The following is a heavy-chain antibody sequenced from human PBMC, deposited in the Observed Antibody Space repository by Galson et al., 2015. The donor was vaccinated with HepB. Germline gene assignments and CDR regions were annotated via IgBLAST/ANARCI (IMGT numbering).Heavy chain of an antibody. CDR1: GYTFTRYA. D-gene: IGHD6-13*01. Sequence: SVKVSCKASGYTFTRYAINWVRQAPGQGLEWMGWIDTSTGNPTFAQGFTGRSVFSLDTSITTAYLQISSLKAEDTAVYYCAREGEYSSSSLDSWGQGTLVTVSS. J-gene: IGHJ4*02. CDR2: IDTSTGNP. CDR3: AREGEYSSSSLDS. V-gene: IGHV7-4-1*02.